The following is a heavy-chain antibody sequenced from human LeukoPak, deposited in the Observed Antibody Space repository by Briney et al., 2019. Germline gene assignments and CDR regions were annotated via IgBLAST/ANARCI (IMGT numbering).Heavy chain of an antibody. V-gene: IGHV3-74*01. Sequence: GGSLRLSCAASGNYWMHWVRQVPGKGLVWVSHINSDGSWTSYADSVKGRFTISRDNAKNTLYLQMNSLRAEDTAVYYCARDPYYYDRSGYYEGSGMDVWGQGTTVTVSS. D-gene: IGHD3-22*01. CDR2: INSDGSWT. J-gene: IGHJ6*02. CDR1: GNYW. CDR3: ARDPYYYDRSGYYEGSGMDV.